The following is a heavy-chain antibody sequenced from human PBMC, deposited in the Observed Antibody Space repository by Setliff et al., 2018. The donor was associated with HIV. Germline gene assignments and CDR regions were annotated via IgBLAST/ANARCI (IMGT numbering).Heavy chain of an antibody. CDR3: ARDRGIAVAGDSFDY. Sequence: ASVKVSCKASGYTFTSYGISWVRQAPGQGLEWMGWISAYNGNTNYAQKLQGRVTMTTDTSTSTAYMELRSLRSNDTAVYYWARDRGIAVAGDSFDYQGQGTLVTASS. CDR2: ISAYNGNT. D-gene: IGHD6-19*01. V-gene: IGHV1-18*01. CDR1: GYTFTSYG. J-gene: IGHJ4*02.